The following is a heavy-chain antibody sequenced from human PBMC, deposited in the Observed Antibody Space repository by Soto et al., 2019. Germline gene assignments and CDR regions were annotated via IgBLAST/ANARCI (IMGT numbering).Heavy chain of an antibody. CDR2: IWYDGSNK. D-gene: IGHD3-16*01. Sequence: GGSLRLSCAASGFTFSNYGMHWVRQAPGKGLEWVAVIWYDGSNKYYADSVKGRFTISRDNSKNTLYLQMNSLRAEDTAVYHCARDGGGPTRTRTVAPDLWGKGTLVTVAS. V-gene: IGHV3-33*01. CDR3: ARDGGGPTRTRTVAPDL. CDR1: GFTFSNYG. J-gene: IGHJ5*02.